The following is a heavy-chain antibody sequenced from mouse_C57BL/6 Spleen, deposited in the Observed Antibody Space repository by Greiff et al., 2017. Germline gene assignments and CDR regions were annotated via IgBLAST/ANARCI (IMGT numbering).Heavy chain of an antibody. Sequence: QVQLQQPGAELVKPGASVKLSCKASGYTFTSYWMHWVKQRPGQGLEWIGMIHPSDSDTNYNQKFKGKATLTVDKSSSTAYMQLSSLTSEDSAVYYCAIPYGSWFAYWGQGTLVTVSA. D-gene: IGHD1-1*02. CDR1: GYTFTSYW. V-gene: IGHV1-74*01. J-gene: IGHJ3*01. CDR2: IHPSDSDT. CDR3: AIPYGSWFAY.